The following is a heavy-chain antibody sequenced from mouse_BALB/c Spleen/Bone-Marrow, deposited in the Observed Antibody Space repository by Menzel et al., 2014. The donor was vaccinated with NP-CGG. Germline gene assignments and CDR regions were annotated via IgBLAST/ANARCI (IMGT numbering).Heavy chain of an antibody. Sequence: QVHVKQSGAALVRPGSSVKISCKASGYAFSSYWMIWVKQRPGQGLEWIGQIYPGDGDTNYNGKFKGKATLTADKSYSTAYRQLSSLTSEDSAVYFCARSGYGSNYDYWGQGTTLTISS. CDR2: IYPGDGDT. CDR3: ARSGYGSNYDY. J-gene: IGHJ2*01. D-gene: IGHD1-1*01. CDR1: GYAFSSYW. V-gene: IGHV1-80*01.